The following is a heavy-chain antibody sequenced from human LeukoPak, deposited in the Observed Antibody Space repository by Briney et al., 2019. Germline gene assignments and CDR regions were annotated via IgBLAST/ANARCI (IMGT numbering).Heavy chain of an antibody. J-gene: IGHJ4*02. Sequence: GGSLRLSCAASGFTFSSYWMHWVRQAPGKGLVWVSRINSDGSSTSYADSVKGRFTISRDNSKNTLYLQMNSPGAEDTAVYYCAKDRFSGWYTVFDYWGQGTLVTVSS. CDR2: INSDGSST. CDR3: AKDRFSGWYTVFDY. V-gene: IGHV3-74*01. CDR1: GFTFSSYW. D-gene: IGHD6-19*01.